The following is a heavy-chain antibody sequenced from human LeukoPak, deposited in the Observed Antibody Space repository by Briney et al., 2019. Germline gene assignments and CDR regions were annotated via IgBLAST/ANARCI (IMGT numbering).Heavy chain of an antibody. CDR3: ARTDRAAAYNDY. V-gene: IGHV4-34*01. J-gene: IGHJ4*02. CDR1: GGSFSGYY. Sequence: MSSETLSLTCAVYGGSFSGYYWSWIRQPPGKGLEWIGEINHSGSTNYNPSLKSRVTISVDTSKNQFSLKLSSVTAADTAVYYCARTDRAAAYNDYWGQGTLVTVSS. CDR2: INHSGST. D-gene: IGHD6-13*01.